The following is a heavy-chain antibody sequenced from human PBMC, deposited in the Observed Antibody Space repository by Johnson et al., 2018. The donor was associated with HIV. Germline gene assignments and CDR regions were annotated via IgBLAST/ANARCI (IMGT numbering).Heavy chain of an antibody. Sequence: VQLVESGGGVVQPGGSLRLSCAASGFTFSNYAMHWVRQAPGKGLEWVSTISVSGDSTYYADSVKGRFTISREKSKNTLYVQMNSLRVEDTAVYYCARDLGRPDAFDVWGQGTMVTVSS. CDR1: GFTFSNYA. CDR3: ARDLGRPDAFDV. J-gene: IGHJ3*01. CDR2: ISVSGDST. D-gene: IGHD2-15*01. V-gene: IGHV3-23*04.